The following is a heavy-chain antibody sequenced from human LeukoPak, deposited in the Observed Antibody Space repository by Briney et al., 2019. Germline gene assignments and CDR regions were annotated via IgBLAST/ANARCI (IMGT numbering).Heavy chain of an antibody. D-gene: IGHD6-19*01. V-gene: IGHV4-39*01. CDR3: ARGIAVLFGGYYYYMDV. CDR1: GGSISSSSYY. J-gene: IGHJ6*03. Sequence: SETLSLTCTVSGGSISSSSYYWGWIRQPPGKGLEWIGYIYYSGSTYYNPSLKSRVTISVDTSKNQFSLKLSSVTAADTAVYYCARGIAVLFGGYYYYMDVWGKGTTVTVSS. CDR2: IYYSGST.